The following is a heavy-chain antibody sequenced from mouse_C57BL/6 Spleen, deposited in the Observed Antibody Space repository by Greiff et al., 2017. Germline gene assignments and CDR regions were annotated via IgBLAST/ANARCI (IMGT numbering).Heavy chain of an antibody. CDR1: GFTFSDYG. D-gene: IGHD3-3*01. CDR2: ISSGSSTI. CDR3: ARGLGGSFDY. Sequence: DVQLQESGGGLVKPGGSLKLSCAASGFTFSDYGMHWVRQAPEKGLEWVAYISSGSSTIYYADTVKGRFTISRDNAKNTLFLQMTSLRSEDTAMYYCARGLGGSFDYWGQGTTLTVSS. J-gene: IGHJ2*01. V-gene: IGHV5-17*01.